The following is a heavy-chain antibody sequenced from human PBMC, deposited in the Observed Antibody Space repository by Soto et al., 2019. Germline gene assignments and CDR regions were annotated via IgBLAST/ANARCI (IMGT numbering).Heavy chain of an antibody. D-gene: IGHD1-1*01. CDR1: GFTLSLYS. V-gene: IGHV3-48*02. J-gene: IGHJ6*02. Sequence: VPLVESGGGLVQRGGSLRLCCAASGFTLSLYSMHWVRQAPRKGLEWISYISAGSNTIYYADSVQGRFTISRDNAKNSLFLQMSSLRDDDTAVYYCARGYDLQYGMDVWGQGTSVTVSS. CDR3: ARGYDLQYGMDV. CDR2: ISAGSNTI.